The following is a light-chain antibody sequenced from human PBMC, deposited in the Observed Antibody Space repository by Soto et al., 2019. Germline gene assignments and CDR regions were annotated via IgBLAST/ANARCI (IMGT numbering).Light chain of an antibody. CDR2: DVS. J-gene: IGLJ1*01. V-gene: IGLV2-14*03. CDR3: RSYTTANTLGYV. CDR1: SGDVGGYNY. Sequence: QSVLTQPASVSGSPGQSIAISCTGTSGDVGGYNYVSWYQQHPDKAPKLIIFDVSNRPSGISIRFSGSKSGNLASLTISGLQAEDEAHYYCRSYTTANTLGYVFGTGTKDTVL.